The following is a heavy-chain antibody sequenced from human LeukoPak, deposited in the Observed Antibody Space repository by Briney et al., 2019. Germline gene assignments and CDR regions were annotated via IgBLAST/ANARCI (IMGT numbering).Heavy chain of an antibody. Sequence: PGGSLRLSCAASGLTFSNAWMSWVRQAPGKGLEWVSGIDWNGGSAGYADSVKGRFTISRDNAKNSLFLPMNSLRAEDTALYYCARDRGGRYMYLQHWGQGTLVTVSS. CDR1: GLTFSNAW. D-gene: IGHD6-19*01. J-gene: IGHJ1*01. CDR3: ARDRGGRYMYLQH. CDR2: IDWNGGSA. V-gene: IGHV3-20*04.